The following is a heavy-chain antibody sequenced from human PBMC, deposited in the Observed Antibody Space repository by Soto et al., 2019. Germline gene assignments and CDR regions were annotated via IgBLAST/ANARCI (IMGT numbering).Heavy chain of an antibody. D-gene: IGHD5-18*01. J-gene: IGHJ6*02. CDR2: IYYSGST. CDR1: GGSISSRSYY. Sequence: SETLSLTCTVSGGSISSRSYYWGWIRQPPGKGLEWIGSIYYSGSTYYNPSLKSRVTISVDTSKNQFSLKLSSVTAADTAVYYCARHGGYSSPYVVWGQGTTVTVSS. V-gene: IGHV4-39*01. CDR3: ARHGGYSSPYVV.